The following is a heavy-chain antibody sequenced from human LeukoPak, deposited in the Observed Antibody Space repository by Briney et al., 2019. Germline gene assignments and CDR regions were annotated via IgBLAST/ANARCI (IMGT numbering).Heavy chain of an antibody. Sequence: TGGSLRLSCAASGFTFRSYWMTWVRQAPGKGLEWVANIKQDGSEKNYVDSVKGRFTISRDNAKNSLSLQMNSLRAEDTAVYYCARDAAYGYDRFDSWGQGTQVTVSS. CDR3: ARDAAYGYDRFDS. CDR1: GFTFRSYW. CDR2: IKQDGSEK. J-gene: IGHJ4*02. V-gene: IGHV3-7*01. D-gene: IGHD5-18*01.